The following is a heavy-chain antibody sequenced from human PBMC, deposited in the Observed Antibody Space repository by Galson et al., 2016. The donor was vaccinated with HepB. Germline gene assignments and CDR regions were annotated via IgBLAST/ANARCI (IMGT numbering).Heavy chain of an antibody. D-gene: IGHD6-13*01. Sequence: SVKVSCKASGYTFTSYGISWVRQAPGRGLEWMGWISAHNGDTDYAQKLQGRVTMTTDTSTRTAHMELRSLRSDDTAVYYCASHRPYRSSSFKYYYYGMDVWGQGTTVTVSS. V-gene: IGHV1-18*01. CDR2: ISAHNGDT. J-gene: IGHJ6*02. CDR1: GYTFTSYG. CDR3: ASHRPYRSSSFKYYYYGMDV.